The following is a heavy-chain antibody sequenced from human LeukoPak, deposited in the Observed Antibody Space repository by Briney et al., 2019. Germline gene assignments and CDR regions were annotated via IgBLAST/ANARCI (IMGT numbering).Heavy chain of an antibody. J-gene: IGHJ4*02. Sequence: GGSLRLSCAASGFTFSSYWMSWVRQAPGKGLEWISYISSGGTIYYAESVKGRFTISRDNAKNSLYLQMSSLRADDTAVYHCARDRWRGGNYYFDYWGQGALVTVSS. D-gene: IGHD4-23*01. V-gene: IGHV3-48*04. CDR3: ARDRWRGGNYYFDY. CDR2: ISSGGTI. CDR1: GFTFSSYW.